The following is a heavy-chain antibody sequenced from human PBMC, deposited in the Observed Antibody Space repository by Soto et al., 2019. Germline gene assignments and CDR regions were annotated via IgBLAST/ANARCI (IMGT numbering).Heavy chain of an antibody. V-gene: IGHV4-59*01. CDR3: ASQARGSTRGWFDH. CDR1: GGSISSYY. D-gene: IGHD2-2*01. Sequence: QVQLQESGPGLVKPSETLSLTCTVSGGSISSYYWSWIRQPPGKGLEWIGYIYYSGSTNYNPSLKSRVTISVDTSKNQFSLKLSSVTAADTAVYYCASQARGSTRGWFDHWGQGTLVTVSS. J-gene: IGHJ5*02. CDR2: IYYSGST.